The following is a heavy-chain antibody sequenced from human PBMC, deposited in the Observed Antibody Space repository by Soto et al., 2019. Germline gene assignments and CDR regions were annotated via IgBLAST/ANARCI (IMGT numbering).Heavy chain of an antibody. Sequence: ASVKVSCAACGYRFTSYYMHWVRQAPGQGLEWMGIINPSGGSTSYAQKFQGRVTMTRDTSTSTVYMELSSLRSEDTAVYYCARDQIYDSSGYCFDYWGQGTLVTVSS. V-gene: IGHV1-46*01. CDR3: ARDQIYDSSGYCFDY. CDR1: GYRFTSYY. D-gene: IGHD3-22*01. J-gene: IGHJ4*02. CDR2: INPSGGST.